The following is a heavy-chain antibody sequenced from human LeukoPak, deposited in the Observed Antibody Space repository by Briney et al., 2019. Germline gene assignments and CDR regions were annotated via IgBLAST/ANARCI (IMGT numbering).Heavy chain of an antibody. J-gene: IGHJ5*02. CDR2: ISAYNGNT. CDR1: GYTFTGYY. Sequence: ASVKVSCKASGYTFTGYYMHWVRQAPGQGLEWMGWISAYNGNTNYAQKLQGRVTMTTDTSTSTAYMELRSLRSDDTAVYYCAREAVAVAGVPFDPWGQGTLVTVSS. V-gene: IGHV1-18*04. D-gene: IGHD6-19*01. CDR3: AREAVAVAGVPFDP.